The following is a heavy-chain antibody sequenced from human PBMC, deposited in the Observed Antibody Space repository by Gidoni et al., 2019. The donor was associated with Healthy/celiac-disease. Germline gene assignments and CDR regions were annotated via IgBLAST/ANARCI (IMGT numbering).Heavy chain of an antibody. V-gene: IGHV3-30*03. CDR3: AINGYCSSTSCYTGYYYYMDV. D-gene: IGHD2-2*02. CDR2: ISYDGSNK. CDR1: GFTFSSYG. Sequence: QVQLVESGGGVVQPGRSLRLSCAAPGFTFSSYGMHWVRQAPGKGLGWVAVISYDGSNKYYADSVKGRFTISRDNSKNTLYLQMNSLRAEDTAVYYCAINGYCSSTSCYTGYYYYMDVWGKGTTVTVSS. J-gene: IGHJ6*03.